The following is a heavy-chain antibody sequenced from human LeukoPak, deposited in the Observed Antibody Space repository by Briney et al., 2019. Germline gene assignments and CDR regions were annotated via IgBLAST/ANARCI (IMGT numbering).Heavy chain of an antibody. Sequence: SETLSLTCTVSGGSISTYYWSWIRQPPGKGLEWIVYIYYSGSTNYKPSLKSRVTMSVDTSKNQFSLKLSSVTAADTAVYYCAREGVTHNWFDPWGEETLVTVSS. V-gene: IGHV4-59*01. CDR3: AREGVTHNWFDP. CDR1: GGSISTYY. D-gene: IGHD4-23*01. CDR2: IYYSGST. J-gene: IGHJ5*02.